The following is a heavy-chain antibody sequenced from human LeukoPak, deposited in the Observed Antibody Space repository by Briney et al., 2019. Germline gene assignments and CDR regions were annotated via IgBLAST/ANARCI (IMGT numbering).Heavy chain of an antibody. V-gene: IGHV4-59*12. CDR3: ARDGPFYSSTWYNWFDP. CDR2: IYYSGST. J-gene: IGHJ5*02. Sequence: SETLSLTCTVSGGSISGYYWSWIRRPPGKGPEWIGYIYYSGSTNYNPSLKSRVTISVDTSKNQFSLKMNSVTAADTAVYYCARDGPFYSSTWYNWFDPWGQGTLVTVSS. D-gene: IGHD6-13*01. CDR1: GGSISGYY.